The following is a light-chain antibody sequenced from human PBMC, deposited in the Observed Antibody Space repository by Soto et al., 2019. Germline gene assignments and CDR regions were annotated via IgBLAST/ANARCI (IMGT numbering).Light chain of an antibody. CDR2: QDN. Sequence: SYELTQPPSVSVSPGQTASITCSGDKLGDKYVCWYQQKPGQSPVLVIYQDNKRPSGIPDRFSGSNSGNTATLTISGTQAMDEADYYCQAWDSSTDVVFGGGTKLTVL. CDR1: KLGDKY. CDR3: QAWDSSTDVV. J-gene: IGLJ2*01. V-gene: IGLV3-1*01.